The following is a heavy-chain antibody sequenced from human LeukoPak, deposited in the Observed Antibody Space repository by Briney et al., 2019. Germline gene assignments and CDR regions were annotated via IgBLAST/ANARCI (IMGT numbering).Heavy chain of an antibody. CDR2: IIPIFGTA. Sequence: GASVKVSCKASGGTFSSYAISWVRQAPGQGLEWMGRIIPIFGTANYAQKFQGRVTMTRDTSTSTVYMELSSLRSEDTAVYYCARGTIFGVVACNYWGQGTLVTVSS. CDR3: ARGTIFGVVACNY. J-gene: IGHJ4*02. V-gene: IGHV1-69*05. D-gene: IGHD3-3*01. CDR1: GGTFSSYA.